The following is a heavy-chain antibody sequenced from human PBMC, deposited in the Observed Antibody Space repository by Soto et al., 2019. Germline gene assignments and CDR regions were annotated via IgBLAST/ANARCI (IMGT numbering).Heavy chain of an antibody. CDR1: GYTFTSYD. J-gene: IGHJ4*02. CDR3: AHCTLHDYGDYDPGTSHVFDS. Sequence: QVQLVQSGAEVKKPGASVKVSCKASGYTFTSYDINWVRQATGQGLEWMGWMNPNSGNTGYAQKFQGRVTMTRNTSISTAYMELSSLRSEDTAVYYCAHCTLHDYGDYDPGTSHVFDSWGQGTLVTVSS. CDR2: MNPNSGNT. V-gene: IGHV1-8*01. D-gene: IGHD4-17*01.